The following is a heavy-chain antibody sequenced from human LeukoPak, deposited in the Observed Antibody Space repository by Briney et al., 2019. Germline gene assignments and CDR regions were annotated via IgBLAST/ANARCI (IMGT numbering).Heavy chain of an antibody. CDR1: GGSISSYY. CDR3: ARDFDALGYLKAFDI. V-gene: IGHV4-59*01. J-gene: IGHJ3*02. Sequence: SETLSLTCTVSGGSISSYYWSWIRQPPGKGLEWIGYIYYSGSTNYNPSLKSRVTISVDTSKNQFSLKLSSVTAADTAVYYCARDFDALGYLKAFDIWGQGTMVTVPS. CDR2: IYYSGST. D-gene: IGHD3-22*01.